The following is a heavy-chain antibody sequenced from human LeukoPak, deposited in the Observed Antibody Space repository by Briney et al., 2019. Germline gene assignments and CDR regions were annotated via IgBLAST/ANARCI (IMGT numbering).Heavy chain of an antibody. CDR3: AKDRGAAAGRAVFDY. CDR1: GFTFSSYA. V-gene: IGHV3-23*01. Sequence: GGYLRPSCAASGFTFSSYAMSWVRRAPGKGLEWVSAISGSGGSTYYADSVKGRFTISRDNSKNTLYLQMNSLRAEDTAVYYCAKDRGAAAGRAVFDYWGQGTLVTVSS. CDR2: ISGSGGST. D-gene: IGHD6-13*01. J-gene: IGHJ4*02.